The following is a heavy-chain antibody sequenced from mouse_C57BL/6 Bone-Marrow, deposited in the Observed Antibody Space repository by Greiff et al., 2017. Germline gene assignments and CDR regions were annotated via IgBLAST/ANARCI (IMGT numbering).Heavy chain of an antibody. CDR3: ERSDYDGAMDY. V-gene: IGHV1-74*01. Sequence: VQLQQPGAELVKPGASVKVSCKASGYTFTSYWMHWVKQRPGQGLEWIGSIHPSDSDTNYNQKFKGKATLTVDKSSSTAYLQLSSLTSEDSAVYDSERSDYDGAMDYWGQGTSVTVSS. CDR2: IHPSDSDT. CDR1: GYTFTSYW. D-gene: IGHD2-4*01. J-gene: IGHJ4*01.